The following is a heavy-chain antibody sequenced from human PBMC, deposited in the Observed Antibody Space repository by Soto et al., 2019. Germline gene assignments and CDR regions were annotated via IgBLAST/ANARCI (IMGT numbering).Heavy chain of an antibody. J-gene: IGHJ4*02. Sequence: QVQLQESGPGLVKPSETLSLNCTVSNGSISNYYWSWIRQPPGEGLEWIGYLFNSGSTHYNPSLQSRVTMSVDTSKHQFSLRLTSVTAADTAIYFCARVSGGFRDNPVIIVFDYWGPGILVTVSS. CDR3: ARVSGGFRDNPVIIVFDY. CDR1: NGSISNYY. D-gene: IGHD3-22*01. V-gene: IGHV4-59*01. CDR2: LFNSGST.